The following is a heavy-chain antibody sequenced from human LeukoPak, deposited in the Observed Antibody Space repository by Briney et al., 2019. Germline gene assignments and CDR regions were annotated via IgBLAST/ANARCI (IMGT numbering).Heavy chain of an antibody. CDR3: ASLIGAYSSGWDGFDY. CDR1: GFTFSNYW. CDR2: INSDGSST. D-gene: IGHD6-19*01. J-gene: IGHJ4*02. Sequence: PGGSLRLSCAASGFTFSNYWMHWVRQAPGKGLVWVSRINSDGSSTSYADSVKGRFTISRDNAKNTLYLQMNSLRAEDTAVYYCASLIGAYSSGWDGFDYWGQGTLVTVSS. V-gene: IGHV3-74*01.